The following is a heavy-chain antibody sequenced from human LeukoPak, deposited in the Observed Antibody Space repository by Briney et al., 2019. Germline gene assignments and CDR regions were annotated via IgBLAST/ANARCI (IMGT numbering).Heavy chain of an antibody. CDR3: ASYDGDPQTH. CDR1: GFTFRNFV. D-gene: IGHD4-17*01. Sequence: PGGSLRLSCAASGFTFRNFVMNWVRRAPGKGLEWVSAISGSGDTTYYADSVKGRFTISRDNAKNSLYLQMNSLRAEDTAVYYCASYDGDPQTHWGQGTLVTVSS. CDR2: ISGSGDTT. V-gene: IGHV3-21*01. J-gene: IGHJ4*02.